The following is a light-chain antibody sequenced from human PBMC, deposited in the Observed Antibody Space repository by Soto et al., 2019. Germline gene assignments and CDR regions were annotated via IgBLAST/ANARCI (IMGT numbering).Light chain of an antibody. CDR3: QRGYGVPFT. Sequence: DIQMTQSPSSLSASVGDRVTITCRASQTISTALHWYQHKPGKAPKVLIFGASGLQSGVPSRFSGNGSGTDFTLTMSSLQPEDFATYNCQRGYGVPFTFGGGTKMEFK. J-gene: IGKJ4*01. CDR1: QTISTA. CDR2: GAS. V-gene: IGKV1-39*01.